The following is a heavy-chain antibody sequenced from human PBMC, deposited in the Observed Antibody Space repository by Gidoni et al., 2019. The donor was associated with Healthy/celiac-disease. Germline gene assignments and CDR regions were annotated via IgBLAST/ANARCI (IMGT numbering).Heavy chain of an antibody. CDR1: GGPISSSSYY. J-gene: IGHJ3*02. Sequence: QLQLQESGPGLVKPSETLSLTCTVSGGPISSSSYYWGWIRQPPGKGLEWIGSIYYSGSTYYNPSLKSRVTISVDTSKNQFSLKLSSVTAADTAVYYCARLGIFGVVAYDAFDIWGQGTMVTVSS. CDR2: IYYSGST. CDR3: ARLGIFGVVAYDAFDI. V-gene: IGHV4-39*01. D-gene: IGHD3-3*02.